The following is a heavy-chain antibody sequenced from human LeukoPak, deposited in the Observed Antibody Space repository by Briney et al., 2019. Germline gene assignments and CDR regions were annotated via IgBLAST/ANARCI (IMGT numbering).Heavy chain of an antibody. V-gene: IGHV3-7*01. CDR2: IKQDGREK. CDR1: GFTFSSYW. Sequence: GGSLRLSCAASGFTFSSYWMSWVRQAPGKGREGVANIKQDGREKYYVDSVKGRFTISRDNAKNTLYLEMNRLRAEDTAVYYCARPTKEGSSWYWWFDPWGQGTLVTVSS. D-gene: IGHD6-13*01. CDR3: ARPTKEGSSWYWWFDP. J-gene: IGHJ5*02.